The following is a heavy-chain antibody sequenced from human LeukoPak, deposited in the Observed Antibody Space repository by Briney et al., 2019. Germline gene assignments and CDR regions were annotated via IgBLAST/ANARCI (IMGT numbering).Heavy chain of an antibody. V-gene: IGHV3-9*01. J-gene: IGHJ4*02. CDR3: VKDREQYYDNSGFTFDY. CDR1: GFTFNNYW. D-gene: IGHD3-22*01. Sequence: GGSLRLSCEASGFTFNNYWMHWVRQGPGKGLEWVSGISWNSGTRGYADSVKGRFTISRDNAKNSLYLQMNSLRAEDTALYYCVKDREQYYDNSGFTFDYWGQGTLATVSS. CDR2: ISWNSGTR.